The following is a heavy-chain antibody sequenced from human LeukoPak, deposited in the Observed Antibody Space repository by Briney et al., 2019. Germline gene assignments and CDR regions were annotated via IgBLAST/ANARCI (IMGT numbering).Heavy chain of an antibody. V-gene: IGHV1-46*01. J-gene: IGHJ6*02. D-gene: IGHD5-24*01. CDR2: INPSGGST. CDR3: ARGIDGLYYYYGMDV. CDR1: GYTFTSYY. Sequence: ASVKVSCKASGYTFTSYYMHWVRQAPGQGLEWMGIINPSGGSTSYAQKFQGRVTMTRDTSTSTVYMELSSLRSEDTAVYYYARGIDGLYYYYGMDVWGQGTTVTVSS.